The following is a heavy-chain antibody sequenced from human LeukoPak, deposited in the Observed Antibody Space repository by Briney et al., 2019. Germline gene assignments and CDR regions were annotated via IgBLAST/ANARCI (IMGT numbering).Heavy chain of an antibody. V-gene: IGHV4-61*02. Sequence: SETLSLTCTVPGGSISSGSYYWSWIRQPAGKGLEWIGRIYTSGSTNYNPSLKSRVTISVDTSKNQFSLKLSSVTAADTAVYYCARGVRQTDGGYIYASDICGQGTMVTVSS. CDR1: GGSISSGSYY. J-gene: IGHJ3*02. CDR2: IYTSGST. D-gene: IGHD5-12*01. CDR3: ARGVRQTDGGYIYASDI.